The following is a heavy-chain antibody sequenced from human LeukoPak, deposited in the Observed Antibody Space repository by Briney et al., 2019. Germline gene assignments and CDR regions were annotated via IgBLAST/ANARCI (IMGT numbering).Heavy chain of an antibody. D-gene: IGHD3-22*01. V-gene: IGHV3-23*01. Sequence: GGSLRLSCAVSGFTFSNYAMSWVRQAPGKGLEWVSAISDSGGRTYYADSVKGRFTISRDNSKNMLYLQMNSLRAEDTAVYYCVRGSSGYLDYWGQGTLVTVFS. CDR2: ISDSGGRT. CDR3: VRGSSGYLDY. J-gene: IGHJ4*02. CDR1: GFTFSNYA.